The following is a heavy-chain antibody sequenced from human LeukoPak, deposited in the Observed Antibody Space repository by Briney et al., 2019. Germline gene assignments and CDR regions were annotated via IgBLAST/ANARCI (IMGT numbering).Heavy chain of an antibody. V-gene: IGHV3-30*16. Sequence: GRSLRLSCAASGFIFRSYPMLWVRQAPGKGLEWVAVVSYDGSGENYADSVNGRFTISRDNSKNTLYLQMNSRRAEDTAVFYCARDGVGTAFDLWGQGTMVTVSS. CDR1: GFIFRSYP. D-gene: IGHD1-26*01. J-gene: IGHJ3*01. CDR3: ARDGVGTAFDL. CDR2: VSYDGSGE.